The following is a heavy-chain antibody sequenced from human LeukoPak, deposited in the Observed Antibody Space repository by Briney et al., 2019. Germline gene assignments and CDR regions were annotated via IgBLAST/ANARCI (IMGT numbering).Heavy chain of an antibody. CDR2: IYHSGTT. J-gene: IGHJ4*02. D-gene: IGHD5-24*01. Sequence: SETLSLTCTVSGGSINSGDYYWGWIRQPPGKGLEWIGSIYHSGTTYYNPSLESRVTISVDTSKKQFSLRLSSVTAADTAAYYCARLYGYNFAVSRKYFDYWGQGTLVTVSS. CDR3: ARLYGYNFAVSRKYFDY. V-gene: IGHV4-39*01. CDR1: GGSINSGDYY.